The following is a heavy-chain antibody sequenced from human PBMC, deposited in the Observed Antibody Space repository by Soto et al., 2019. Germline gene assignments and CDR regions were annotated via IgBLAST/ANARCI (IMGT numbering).Heavy chain of an antibody. CDR1: GYTFTGYY. CDR2: INPKSGGT. V-gene: IGHV1-2*04. Sequence: QVQVVQSGAEVKKPGASVKVSCKASGYTFTGYYMHWVRQAPGQGLEWMGWINPKSGGTNHAQKFQGWVTMTRDTSISTAYMELSRLRSDDTAVYYCARGVVRDYYYYGMDVWGQGTTVTVSS. J-gene: IGHJ6*02. D-gene: IGHD2-15*01. CDR3: ARGVVRDYYYYGMDV.